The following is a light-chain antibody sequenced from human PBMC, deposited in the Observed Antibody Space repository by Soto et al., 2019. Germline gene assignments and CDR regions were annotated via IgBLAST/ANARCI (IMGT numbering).Light chain of an antibody. Sequence: ERVVTQSPATLGVSPGERATLSCRASQSVGSNLAWYQQTPGKPIRLTLYAASTTATGIPARLSGSGSGTEFTLTTTRLQSEDFAVYSCQKSDNWLPITLGKGTQLEIK. J-gene: IGKJ5*01. CDR3: QKSDNWLPIT. V-gene: IGKV3-15*01. CDR2: AAS. CDR1: QSVGSN.